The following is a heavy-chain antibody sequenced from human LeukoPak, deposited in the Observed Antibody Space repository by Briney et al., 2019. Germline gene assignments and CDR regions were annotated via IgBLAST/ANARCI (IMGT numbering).Heavy chain of an antibody. D-gene: IGHD3-16*02. V-gene: IGHV3-23*01. CDR2: ISGSGGST. CDR3: ARIYGITFGGVIETDAFDI. Sequence: GGSLRLSCAASGFTFSSYAMSWVRQAPGKGLEWVSAISGSGGSTYYADSVKGRFTISRDNSKNTLYLQMNSLRAEDTAVYYCARIYGITFGGVIETDAFDIWGQGTMVTVSS. J-gene: IGHJ3*02. CDR1: GFTFSSYA.